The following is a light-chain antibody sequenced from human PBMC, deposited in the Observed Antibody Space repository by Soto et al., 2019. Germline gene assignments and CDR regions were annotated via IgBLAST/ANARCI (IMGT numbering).Light chain of an antibody. Sequence: EIQMTQSPSSLSASVGDRVTITCRASQSISSDLNWYQQKPGKAPELLIYGASTLQSGVPSRFSGGGSGRDFTLTISSLQPEDFAPYHCQQSFSTRFTFGHGTKVDIK. V-gene: IGKV1-39*01. CDR3: QQSFSTRFT. J-gene: IGKJ3*01. CDR2: GAS. CDR1: QSISSD.